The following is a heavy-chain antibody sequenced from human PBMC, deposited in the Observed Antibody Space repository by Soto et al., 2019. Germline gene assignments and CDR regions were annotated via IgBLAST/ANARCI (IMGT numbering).Heavy chain of an antibody. CDR2: MNDSGNP. CDR1: GGSFSGYY. CDR3: ASPRWNYIY. Sequence: QVQLQQWGAGLLKPSETLSLTCAVSGGSFSGYYWSWIRQPPGKGLEWIGEMNDSGNPKYNASLACRVASSVDTSKGHFSLTLTSVTAADTAVYYCASPRWNYIYWGQGTLVAVSS. J-gene: IGHJ4*02. V-gene: IGHV4-34*01. D-gene: IGHD1-7*01.